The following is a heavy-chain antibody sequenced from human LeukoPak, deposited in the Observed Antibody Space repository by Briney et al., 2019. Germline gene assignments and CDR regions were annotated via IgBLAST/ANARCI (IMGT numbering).Heavy chain of an antibody. J-gene: IGHJ4*02. CDR3: TRHPYSGTPGFGF. CDR1: GGSFSGYY. D-gene: IGHD5-12*01. CDR2: INHSGST. Sequence: SETLSLTCAVYGGSFSGYYWSWIRQPPGKGLEWIGEINHSGSTNYNPSLKSRVTISVDTSKNQFSLSLASVTAADTAVYYCTRHPYSGTPGFGFWGQGTLVTVSS. V-gene: IGHV4-34*01.